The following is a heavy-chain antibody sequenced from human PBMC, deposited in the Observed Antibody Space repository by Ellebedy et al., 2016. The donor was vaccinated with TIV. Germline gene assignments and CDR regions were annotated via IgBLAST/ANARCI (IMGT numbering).Heavy chain of an antibody. CDR1: GFTFSSYW. D-gene: IGHD2-15*01. CDR2: INTDGSST. V-gene: IGHV3-74*01. J-gene: IGHJ4*02. Sequence: PGGSLRLSCAASGFTFSSYWMHWVRQAPGKGLVWVSRINTDGSSTIYADSVKGRFTISRDNAKNTLYLQMNSLRAEDTAVYYCARNRYCSGGNCYALGYWGQGTLVTVSS. CDR3: ARNRYCSGGNCYALGY.